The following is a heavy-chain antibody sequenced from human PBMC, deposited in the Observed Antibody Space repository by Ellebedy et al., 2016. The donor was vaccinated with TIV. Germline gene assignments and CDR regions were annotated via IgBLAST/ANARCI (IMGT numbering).Heavy chain of an antibody. J-gene: IGHJ4*02. D-gene: IGHD4-17*01. CDR1: GFSVSRQY. CDR3: ASRTRGDYPYFDF. CDR2: IYSGGTT. V-gene: IGHV3-53*01. Sequence: GGSLRLSCAASGFSVSRQYMSWVRQAPGKGLEWVSLIYSGGTTYYADSVKGRFTISRGNSKNTLYLQMNSLRAEDTALYYCASRTRGDYPYFDFWGQGTLVTVSS.